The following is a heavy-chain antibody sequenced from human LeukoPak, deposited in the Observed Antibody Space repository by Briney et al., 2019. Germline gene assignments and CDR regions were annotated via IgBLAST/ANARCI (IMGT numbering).Heavy chain of an antibody. CDR2: IYYSGST. CDR3: ARASRGDYFDH. Sequence: PSETLSLICTVSGGSISSGDYYWSWIRQPPGKGLEWIGYIYYSGSTYYNPSLKSRVTISVDTSKNQFSLKLSSVAAADTAVYYCARASRGDYFDHWGQGTLVTVSS. D-gene: IGHD3-22*01. V-gene: IGHV4-30-4*02. CDR1: GGSISSGDYY. J-gene: IGHJ4*02.